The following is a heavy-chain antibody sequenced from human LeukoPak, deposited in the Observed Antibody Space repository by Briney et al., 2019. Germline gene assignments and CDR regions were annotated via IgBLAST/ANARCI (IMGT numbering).Heavy chain of an antibody. D-gene: IGHD3-3*01. J-gene: IGHJ6*03. CDR2: IYHIGST. CDR1: GYSISRGYY. Sequence: SETLSLTCALSGYSISRGYYWGWIRQPPGKGLEWIGSIYHIGSTYYNPSLKSRVNISVDTSKSQSSLKLSSVTAADTAVYYCARHPSWSGYYPYYYYYYMDVWDKGTTATVSS. V-gene: IGHV4-38-2*01. CDR3: ARHPSWSGYYPYYYYYYMDV.